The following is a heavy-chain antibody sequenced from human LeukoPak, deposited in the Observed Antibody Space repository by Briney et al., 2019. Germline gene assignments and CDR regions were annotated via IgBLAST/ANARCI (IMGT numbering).Heavy chain of an antibody. J-gene: IGHJ4*02. CDR1: GGSISSGGYY. Sequence: SETLSLTCTVSGGSISSGGYYWSWIRQPPGKGLEWIGYIYHSGSTYYNPSLKSRVTISVDRSKNQFSLKLSSVTAADTAVYYCARGSIASPLVFFDYWGQGTLVTVSS. CDR2: IYHSGST. V-gene: IGHV4-30-2*01. D-gene: IGHD3-3*02. CDR3: ARGSIASPLVFFDY.